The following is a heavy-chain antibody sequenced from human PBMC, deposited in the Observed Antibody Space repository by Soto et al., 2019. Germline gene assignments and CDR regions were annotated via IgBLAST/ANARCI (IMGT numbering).Heavy chain of an antibody. V-gene: IGHV1-69*06. Sequence: ASVKVSCKASGGTFSSYAISWVRQAPGQGLEWMGGIVPIFGTANYAQKFQGRVTITGDKSTSTAYMELSSLRSEDTAVYYCARDRKAVESVSTSKKAPYYYDMDVWGKGTTVTVSS. J-gene: IGHJ6*03. CDR1: GGTFSSYA. CDR3: ARDRKAVESVSTSKKAPYYYDMDV. D-gene: IGHD6-19*01. CDR2: IVPIFGTA.